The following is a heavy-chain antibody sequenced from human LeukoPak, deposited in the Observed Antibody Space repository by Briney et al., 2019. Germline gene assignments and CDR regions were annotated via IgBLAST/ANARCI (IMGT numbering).Heavy chain of an antibody. CDR2: ISSSGSTI. CDR1: GFTFSSYE. D-gene: IGHD3-22*01. Sequence: GGSLRLSCAASGFTFSSYEMNWVRQAPGKGLEWVSYISSSGSTIYYADSVKGRFTISRDNAKNSLYLQMNSLRAEDTAVYYCAPSQTMIVPVWGQGTLVTVSS. CDR3: APSQTMIVPV. V-gene: IGHV3-48*03. J-gene: IGHJ4*02.